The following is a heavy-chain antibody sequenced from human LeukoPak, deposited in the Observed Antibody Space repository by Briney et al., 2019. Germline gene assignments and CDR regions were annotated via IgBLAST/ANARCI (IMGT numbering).Heavy chain of an antibody. CDR1: GFTFDDYG. Sequence: PPGGSLRLSCAASGFTFDDYGMSWVRHAPGKGLEWVSGINWNGGSTVYADSVKGRFTISRDNAKNSLYLQMNSLRAEDTALYYCVGAWALSSGWSAPDYWGQGTLVTVSS. J-gene: IGHJ4*02. CDR3: VGAWALSSGWSAPDY. CDR2: INWNGGST. V-gene: IGHV3-20*04. D-gene: IGHD6-19*01.